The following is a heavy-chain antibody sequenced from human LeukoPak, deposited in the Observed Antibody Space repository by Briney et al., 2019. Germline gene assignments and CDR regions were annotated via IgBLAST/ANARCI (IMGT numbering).Heavy chain of an antibody. CDR3: ARSAFINSRQQLVVAY. CDR1: GYTFTSYD. D-gene: IGHD6-13*01. V-gene: IGHV1-8*03. J-gene: IGHJ4*02. CDR2: MNPNSGNT. Sequence: ASVKVSCKASGYTFTSYDINWVRQATGQGLEWMGWMNPNSGNTGYAQKFQGRVTITRNTSISTAYMELSSLRSADTAVYYCARSAFINSRQQLVVAYWGQGTLVTVSS.